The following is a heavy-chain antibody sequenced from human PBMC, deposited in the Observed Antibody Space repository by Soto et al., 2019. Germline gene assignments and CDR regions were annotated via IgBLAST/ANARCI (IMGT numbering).Heavy chain of an antibody. CDR1: GFTFSSYS. J-gene: IGHJ5*02. D-gene: IGHD3-9*01. CDR3: ARDFNRDILTGYYFLDSYSENWFDP. Sequence: PGGSLRLSCAASGFTFSSYSMNWVRQAPGKGLEWVSSISSSSSYIYYADSVKGRFTISRDNAKNPLYLQMNSLRAEDTAVYYCARDFNRDILTGYYFLDSYSENWFDPWGQGTLVTVSS. V-gene: IGHV3-21*01. CDR2: ISSSSSYI.